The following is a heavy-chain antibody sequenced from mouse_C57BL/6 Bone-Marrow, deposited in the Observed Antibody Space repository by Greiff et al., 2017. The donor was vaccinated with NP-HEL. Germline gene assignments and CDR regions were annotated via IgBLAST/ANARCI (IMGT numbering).Heavy chain of an antibody. V-gene: IGHV2-2*01. CDR1: GFSLTSYG. CDR2: IWSGGST. CDR3: ARHYDYYYAMDY. J-gene: IGHJ4*01. Sequence: VKVVESGPGLVQPSQSLSITCTVSGFSLTSYGVHWVRQSPGKGLEWLGVIWSGGSTDYNAAFISRLSISKDNSKSQVFFKMNSLQADDTAIYYCARHYDYYYAMDYWGQGTSVTVSS. D-gene: IGHD2-4*01.